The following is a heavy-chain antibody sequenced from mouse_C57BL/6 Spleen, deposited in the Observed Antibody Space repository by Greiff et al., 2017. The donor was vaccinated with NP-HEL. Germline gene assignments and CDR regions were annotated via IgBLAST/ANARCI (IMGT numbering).Heavy chain of an antibody. CDR2: IDPETGGT. J-gene: IGHJ2*01. Sequence: VQLQESGAELVRPGASVTLSCKASGYTFTDYEMHWVKQTPVHGLEWIGAIDPETGGTAYNQKFKGKAILTADKSSSTAYMELRSLTSEDSAVYYCTRRRVVAHYFDYWGQGTTLTVSS. V-gene: IGHV1-15*01. CDR1: GYTFTDYE. D-gene: IGHD1-1*01. CDR3: TRRRVVAHYFDY.